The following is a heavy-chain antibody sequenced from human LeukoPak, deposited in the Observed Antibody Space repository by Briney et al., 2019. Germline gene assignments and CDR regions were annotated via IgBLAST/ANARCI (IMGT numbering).Heavy chain of an antibody. CDR1: GFTFSIYE. V-gene: IGHV3-74*01. Sequence: GGSLRLSCAAYGFTFSIYEMNWVRQGPGKGLEWVSRINSDGTTTNYVDSVKGRFTISRDNAKNTLHLQMNSLRAEDTAVYYCMTIAGQGWGQGTLVTVSS. CDR3: MTIAGQG. D-gene: IGHD6-13*01. J-gene: IGHJ4*02. CDR2: INSDGTTT.